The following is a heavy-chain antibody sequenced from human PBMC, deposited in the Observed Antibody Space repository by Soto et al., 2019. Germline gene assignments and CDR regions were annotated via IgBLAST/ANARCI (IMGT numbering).Heavy chain of an antibody. D-gene: IGHD1-1*01. CDR3: TKDYTVGTTWAYFES. V-gene: IGHV3-30*18. Sequence: QVQLVQSGGGVVQPGRSLRLSCVASGFIFSTYGMHWVRQVPGKGLEWVAHISNDGSNEYYADSVKGRFTVSRDNAKKTLNLQMNGLKTEDTALYYCTKDYTVGTTWAYFESWVQGALVSVSS. CDR2: ISNDGSNE. CDR1: GFIFSTYG. J-gene: IGHJ4*02.